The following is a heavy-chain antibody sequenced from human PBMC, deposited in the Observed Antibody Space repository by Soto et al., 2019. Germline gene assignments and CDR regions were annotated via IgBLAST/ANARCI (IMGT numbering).Heavy chain of an antibody. CDR1: GFTFSSYG. CDR3: AKGTSVAPFPWFDP. J-gene: IGHJ5*02. V-gene: IGHV3-30*18. D-gene: IGHD6-19*01. Sequence: PGGSLRLSCAASGFTFSSYGMHWVRQAPGKGLEWVAVISYDGSNKYYADSVKGRFTISRDNSKNTLYLQMNSLRAEDTAVYYCAKGTSVAPFPWFDPWGQGTLVTVSS. CDR2: ISYDGSNK.